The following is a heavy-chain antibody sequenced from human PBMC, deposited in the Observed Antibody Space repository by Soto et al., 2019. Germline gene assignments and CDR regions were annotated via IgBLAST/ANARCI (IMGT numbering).Heavy chain of an antibody. CDR2: IYYSGST. CDR3: AREGDSGYGLDY. J-gene: IGHJ4*02. CDR1: GGSISSYY. D-gene: IGHD5-12*01. V-gene: IGHV4-59*01. Sequence: SETLSLTCTVSGGSISSYYWSWIRQPPGKGLEWIGYIYYSGSTNYNPSLKSRVTISVDTSKNQFSLKLSSVTAADTAVYYCAREGDSGYGLDYWGQGTLVTVSS.